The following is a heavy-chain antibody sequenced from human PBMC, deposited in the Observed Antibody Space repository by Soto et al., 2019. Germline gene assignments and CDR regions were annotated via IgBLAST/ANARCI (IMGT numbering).Heavy chain of an antibody. Sequence: PGGSLRLSCAVSGFTVSNNYMSWVRQAPGKGLEWVSAISGSGGSTYYADSVKGRFTISRDNSKNTLYLQMNSLRAEDTAVYYCAPRLSLGYFDYWGQGTLVTVSS. CDR1: GFTVSNNY. CDR3: APRLSLGYFDY. D-gene: IGHD2-15*01. CDR2: ISGSGGST. J-gene: IGHJ4*02. V-gene: IGHV3-23*01.